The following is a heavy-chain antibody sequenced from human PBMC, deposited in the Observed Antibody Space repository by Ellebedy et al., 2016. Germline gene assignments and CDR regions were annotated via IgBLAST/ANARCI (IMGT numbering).Heavy chain of an antibody. CDR3: ARVHHCSSTSCYYYYMDV. J-gene: IGHJ6*03. Sequence: GGSLRLXXAASGFTFSSYSMNWVRQAPGKGLEWVSSISSSSSYIYYADSVKGRFTISRDNAKNSLYLQMNSLRAEDTAVYYCARVHHCSSTSCYYYYMDVWGKGTTVTVSS. CDR1: GFTFSSYS. V-gene: IGHV3-21*01. D-gene: IGHD2-2*01. CDR2: ISSSSSYI.